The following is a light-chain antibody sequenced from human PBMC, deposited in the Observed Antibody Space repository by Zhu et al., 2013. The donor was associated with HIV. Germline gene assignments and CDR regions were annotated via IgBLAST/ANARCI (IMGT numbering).Light chain of an antibody. CDR1: QSVLYSSNNKNY. CDR3: QQYYSTPRT. Sequence: DIVMTQSPDSLAVSLGERATINCKSSQSVLYSSNNKNYLAWYQQKPGQPPKLLIYWASTRESGVPDRFSGSGSRTDFTLTISSLQAEDVAVYYCQQYYSTPRTFGQGTKVEIK. V-gene: IGKV4-1*01. CDR2: WAS. J-gene: IGKJ1*01.